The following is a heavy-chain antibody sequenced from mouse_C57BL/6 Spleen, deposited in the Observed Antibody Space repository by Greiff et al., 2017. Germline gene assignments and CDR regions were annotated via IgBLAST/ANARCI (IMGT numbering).Heavy chain of an antibody. CDR3: ARPFYYYGSSNLFAY. Sequence: EVHLVESGGGLVKPGGSLKLSCAASGFTFSDYGMHWVRQAPEKGLEWVAYISSGSSTIYYADTVKGRFTISRDNAKNTLFLQMTSLRSEDTAMYYCARPFYYYGSSNLFAYWGQGTLVTVSA. CDR2: ISSGSSTI. V-gene: IGHV5-17*01. D-gene: IGHD1-1*01. CDR1: GFTFSDYG. J-gene: IGHJ3*01.